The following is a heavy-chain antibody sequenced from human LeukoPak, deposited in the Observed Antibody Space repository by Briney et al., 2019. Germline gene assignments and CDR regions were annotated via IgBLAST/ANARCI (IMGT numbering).Heavy chain of an antibody. V-gene: IGHV4-34*01. J-gene: IGHJ1*01. CDR3: ARVRDSSGWYGNFQH. Sequence: SETLSLTCAVYGGSFSGYYWSWIRQPPGKGLEWIGEINHSGSTNYNPSLKSRVTISVDTSKNQFSLKLSSVTAADTAVYYCARVRDSSGWYGNFQHRGQGTLVTVSS. CDR1: GGSFSGYY. D-gene: IGHD6-19*01. CDR2: INHSGST.